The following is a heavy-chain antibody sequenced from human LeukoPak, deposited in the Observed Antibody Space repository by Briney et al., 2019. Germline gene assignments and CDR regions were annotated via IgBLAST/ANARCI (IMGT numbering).Heavy chain of an antibody. V-gene: IGHV3-30*02. D-gene: IGHD6-13*01. Sequence: PGGSLRLSCAASGFTFSSYGMHWVRQAPGKGLEWVAFIRYDGSNKYYADSVKGRFTISRDNSKNTLYLQMNSLRAEDTAVYYCAKDFLYSSSWLVDYWGQGTLVTVSS. CDR3: AKDFLYSSSWLVDY. CDR2: IRYDGSNK. J-gene: IGHJ4*02. CDR1: GFTFSSYG.